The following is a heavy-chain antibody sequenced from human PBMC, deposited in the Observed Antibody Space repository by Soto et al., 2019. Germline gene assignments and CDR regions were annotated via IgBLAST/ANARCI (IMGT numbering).Heavy chain of an antibody. CDR3: ATGDSRYCSSTSCYDVLGYYFDY. CDR2: ISSSSSTI. D-gene: IGHD2-2*01. J-gene: IGHJ4*02. CDR1: GFTFSSYS. V-gene: IGHV3-48*01. Sequence: GGSLRLSCAASGFTFSSYSMNWVRQAPGKGLEWVSYISSSSSTIYYADSVKGRFTISRDNAKNSLYLQMNSLRAEDTAVYYCATGDSRYCSSTSCYDVLGYYFDYWGQGTLVTVSS.